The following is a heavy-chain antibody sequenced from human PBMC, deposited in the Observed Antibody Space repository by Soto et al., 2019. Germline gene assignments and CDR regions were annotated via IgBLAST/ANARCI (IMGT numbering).Heavy chain of an antibody. CDR3: ARDLTIFGVVIPRWDYYYYGMDG. CDR1: GFTFSSYA. Sequence: GGSLRLSCAASGFTFSSYAMHWVRQAPGKGLEWVAVISYDGSNKYYADSVKGRFTISRDNSKNTLYLQMNSLRAEDTAVYYCARDLTIFGVVIPRWDYYYYGMDGWGQGTTVTVSS. J-gene: IGHJ6*02. CDR2: ISYDGSNK. V-gene: IGHV3-30-3*01. D-gene: IGHD3-3*01.